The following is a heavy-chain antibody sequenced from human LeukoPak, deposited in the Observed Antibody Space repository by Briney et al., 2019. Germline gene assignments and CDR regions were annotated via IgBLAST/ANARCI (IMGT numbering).Heavy chain of an antibody. CDR3: ARQSQHSAYQAYDY. Sequence: SETLSLTCTVSGGSISSYYWSWIRQPPGKGLEWIGYIYYSGSTNYNPSLKSRVTVSVDTSKNQFSLKLSSVTAADTAVYYCARQSQHSAYQAYDYWGQGTLVTVSS. CDR2: IYYSGST. J-gene: IGHJ4*02. CDR1: GGSISSYY. V-gene: IGHV4-59*08. D-gene: IGHD5-12*01.